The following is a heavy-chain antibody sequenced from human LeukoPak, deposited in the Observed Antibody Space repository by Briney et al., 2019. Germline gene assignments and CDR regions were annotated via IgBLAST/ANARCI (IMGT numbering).Heavy chain of an antibody. CDR2: ISGYKGST. Sequence: ASVKVSCKASGYTFSTYGISWVRQAPGQGLEWMGWISGYKGSTNYAPKFRARVTMTTDTFTGTAYMDLGSLRPDDTAVYYCARDQEDYGDYEWDYWGQGTLVTVST. CDR3: ARDQEDYGDYEWDY. J-gene: IGHJ4*02. D-gene: IGHD4-17*01. CDR1: GYTFSTYG. V-gene: IGHV1-18*01.